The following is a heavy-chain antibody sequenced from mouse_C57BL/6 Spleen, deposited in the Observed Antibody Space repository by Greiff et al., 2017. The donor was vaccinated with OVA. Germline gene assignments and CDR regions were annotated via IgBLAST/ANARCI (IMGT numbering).Heavy chain of an antibody. Sequence: VQLKESGPGLVAPSQSLSITCTVSGFSLTSYGVHWVRQPPGKGLEWLVVIWSDGSTTYNSALKSRLSISKDNSKSQVFLKMNSLQTDDTAMYYCARHHTLLRLAMDYWGQGTSVTVSS. J-gene: IGHJ4*01. CDR3: ARHHTLLRLAMDY. CDR2: IWSDGST. V-gene: IGHV2-6-1*01. CDR1: GFSLTSYG. D-gene: IGHD1-1*01.